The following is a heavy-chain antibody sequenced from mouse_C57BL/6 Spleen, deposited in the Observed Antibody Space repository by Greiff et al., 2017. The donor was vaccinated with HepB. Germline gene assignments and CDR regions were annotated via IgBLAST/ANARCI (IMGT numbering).Heavy chain of an antibody. CDR3: ARREVVAIDAMDY. CDR2: IDPSDSYT. J-gene: IGHJ4*01. V-gene: IGHV1-69*01. CDR1: GYTFTSYW. D-gene: IGHD1-1*01. Sequence: VQLQQPGAELVMPGASVKLSCKASGYTFTSYWMHWVKQRPGQGLEWIGEIDPSDSYTNYNQKFKGKSTLTVDKSSSTAYMQLSSLTSEDSAVYYCARREVVAIDAMDYWGQGTSVTVSS.